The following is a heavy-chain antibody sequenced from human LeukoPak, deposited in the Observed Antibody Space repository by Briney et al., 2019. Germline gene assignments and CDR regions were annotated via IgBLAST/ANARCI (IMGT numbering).Heavy chain of an antibody. Sequence: GGSLRLSCAASGFTFDDYGMSWVRQAPGTGLEWVSGINWNGGGTGYVDSVKGRFTISRDNAKNSLYLQMNSLRDEDTAVYYRAGGASDFDIWGQGTMVTVSS. J-gene: IGHJ3*02. V-gene: IGHV3-20*04. CDR2: INWNGGGT. CDR1: GFTFDDYG. CDR3: AGGASDFDI. D-gene: IGHD1-26*01.